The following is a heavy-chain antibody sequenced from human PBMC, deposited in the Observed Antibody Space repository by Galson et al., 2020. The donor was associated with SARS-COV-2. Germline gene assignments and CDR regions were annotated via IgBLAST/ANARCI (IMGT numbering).Heavy chain of an antibody. J-gene: IGHJ4*02. D-gene: IGHD6-6*01. Sequence: SVKVSCKASGGTFSSYAISWVRQAPGQGLEWMGGIIPIFGTANYAQKFQGRVTITADESTSTAYMELSSLRSEDTAVYYCARDHRSRWVRGGEYSSSSGFDYWGQGTLVTVSS. CDR2: IIPIFGTA. CDR1: GGTFSSYA. V-gene: IGHV1-69*13. CDR3: ARDHRSRWVRGGEYSSSSGFDY.